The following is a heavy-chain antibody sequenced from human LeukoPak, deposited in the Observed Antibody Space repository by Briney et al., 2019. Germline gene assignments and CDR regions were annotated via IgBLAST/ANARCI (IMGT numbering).Heavy chain of an antibody. CDR2: ISSSSSYI. V-gene: IGHV3-21*01. D-gene: IGHD3-22*01. CDR3: ARGRRGYYDSSGSGGYFEN. Sequence: GGSLRLSCAASGFTFSSYSMNWVRQAPGKGLEWVSSISSSSSYIYYADSVKGRFTISRDNAKNSLYLQMNSLRAEDTAVYYCARGRRGYYDSSGSGGYFENWGQGTLVTVSS. J-gene: IGHJ4*02. CDR1: GFTFSSYS.